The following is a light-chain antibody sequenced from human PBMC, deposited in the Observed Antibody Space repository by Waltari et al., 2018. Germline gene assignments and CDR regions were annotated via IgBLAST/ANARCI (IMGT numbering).Light chain of an antibody. CDR3: TSRDSSGYRHV. CDR2: CEN. V-gene: IGLV3-19*01. Sequence: SSELTQDPAISVALGQTVSITCHGDSLREYYAGRYQQKPGQATVLVIFCENKRPSGIPDLFSGSSSGNTASLTITGAQAEDEADYHCTSRDSSGYRHVFGTGTKVTVL. CDR1: SLREYY. J-gene: IGLJ1*01.